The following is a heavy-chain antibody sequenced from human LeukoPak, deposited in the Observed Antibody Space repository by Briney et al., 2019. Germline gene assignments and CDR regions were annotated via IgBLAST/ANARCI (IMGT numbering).Heavy chain of an antibody. CDR1: GGSISSYY. J-gene: IGHJ3*02. Sequence: SETLSLTCTVSGGSISSYYWSWIRQPPGKGLEWIGYIYYSGSTNYNPSLKSRVTISVDTSKNQFSLKPSSVTAADTAVYYCARDQNGGNTDAFDIWGQGTMVTVSS. CDR2: IYYSGST. CDR3: ARDQNGGNTDAFDI. V-gene: IGHV4-59*01. D-gene: IGHD4-23*01.